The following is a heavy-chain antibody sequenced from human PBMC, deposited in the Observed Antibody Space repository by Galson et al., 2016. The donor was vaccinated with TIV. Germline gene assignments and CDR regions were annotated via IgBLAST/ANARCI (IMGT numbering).Heavy chain of an antibody. CDR1: GFNFFTSW. CDR2: INPRDSYL. V-gene: IGHV5-51*03. D-gene: IGHD3-16*01. CDR3: ATSRAMITPDGLPNWFFHL. J-gene: IGHJ2*01. Sequence: QSGAEVKKPGESLKISCQASGFNFFTSWVGWVRQTPGKGLEWMGIINPRDSYLSYSPSFEGQVTISADESFTTAFLQWSGLKASDSAMYYCATSRAMITPDGLPNWFFHLWGRGTLVTVSS.